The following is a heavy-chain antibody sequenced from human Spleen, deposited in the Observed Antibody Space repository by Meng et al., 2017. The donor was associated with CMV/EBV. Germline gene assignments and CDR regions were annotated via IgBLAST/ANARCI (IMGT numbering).Heavy chain of an antibody. CDR3: ASPYRTVAGTDPWYGMDV. Sequence: GGSLRLSCKGSGYSFTSYWIGWVRQMPGKGLEWMGIIYPGDSDTRYSPSFQGQVTISADKSISTAYLQWSSLKASDTAMYYCASPYRTVAGTDPWYGMDVWGQGTTVTVSS. D-gene: IGHD6-19*01. V-gene: IGHV5-51*01. J-gene: IGHJ6*02. CDR2: IYPGDSDT. CDR1: GYSFTSYW.